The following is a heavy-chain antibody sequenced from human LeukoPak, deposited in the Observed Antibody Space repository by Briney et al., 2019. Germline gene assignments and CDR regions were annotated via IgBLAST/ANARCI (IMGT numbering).Heavy chain of an antibody. CDR3: ARGRVSSSTWYSTYYYYSYMDV. Sequence: SETLSLTCTVSGGSISSGSYYWSWIRQPAGKGLEWIGRIYTSGSTNYNPSLKSRVTISVDTSKNQFSLKLSSATAADTAVYFCARGRVSSSTWYSTYYYYSYMDVWGKGTTVTVSS. D-gene: IGHD6-13*01. V-gene: IGHV4-61*02. CDR2: IYTSGST. J-gene: IGHJ6*03. CDR1: GGSISSGSYY.